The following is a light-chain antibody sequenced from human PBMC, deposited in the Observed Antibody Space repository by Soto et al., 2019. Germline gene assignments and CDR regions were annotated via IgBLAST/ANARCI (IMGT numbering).Light chain of an antibody. Sequence: QSVLTQASSASASLGSSVKLACTLSSGHSAYIIAWQQQQPGKAPRYLMKVERTGTYNKGSGVPDRFSGSSSGADRYLTISNLQPEDEADYYCETWNSATLVFGGGTKLTVL. CDR3: ETWNSATLV. V-gene: IGLV4-60*03. CDR2: VERTGTY. J-gene: IGLJ3*02. CDR1: SGHSAYI.